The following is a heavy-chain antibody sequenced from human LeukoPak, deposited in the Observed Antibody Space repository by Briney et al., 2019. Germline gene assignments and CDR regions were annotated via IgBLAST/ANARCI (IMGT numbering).Heavy chain of an antibody. Sequence: GGSLRLSCAASGFTVTSNWIHWVRQAPGKGLVWVSRIDDAGSGTSYADSVKGRFTISRDTAKNTVYLQMNSLRVDDTAVYYCATVFDLWGQGTPVTVSS. CDR1: GFTVTSNW. V-gene: IGHV3-74*01. CDR2: IDDAGSGT. CDR3: ATVFDL. J-gene: IGHJ4*02.